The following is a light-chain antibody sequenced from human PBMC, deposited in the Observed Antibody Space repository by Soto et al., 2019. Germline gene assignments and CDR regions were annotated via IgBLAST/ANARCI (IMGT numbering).Light chain of an antibody. V-gene: IGLV2-14*01. J-gene: IGLJ2*01. CDR3: SSYTTSSTLV. Sequence: QSVLTQPASVSGSPGQSITISCTGTSSDVGGYNYASWYQQYPGEAPKLIIYDVSNRPSGVSNRFSGSKSGNTASLTISGLQTEDEADYYCSSYTTSSTLVFGGGTQLTVL. CDR2: DVS. CDR1: SSDVGGYNY.